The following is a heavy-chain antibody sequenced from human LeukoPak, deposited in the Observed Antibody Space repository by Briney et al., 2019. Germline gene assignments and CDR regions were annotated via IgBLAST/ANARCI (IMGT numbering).Heavy chain of an antibody. D-gene: IGHD6-19*01. CDR3: ARSGKAVAPLRSFDY. CDR2: INHSGST. Sequence: PGGSLRLSCAASGFTFSDYYMSWIRQPPGKGLEWIGEINHSGSTNYNPSLKSRVTISVDTSKNQFSLKLSSVTAADTAVYYCARSGKAVAPLRSFDYWGQGTLVTVSS. CDR1: GFTFSDYY. V-gene: IGHV4-34*01. J-gene: IGHJ4*02.